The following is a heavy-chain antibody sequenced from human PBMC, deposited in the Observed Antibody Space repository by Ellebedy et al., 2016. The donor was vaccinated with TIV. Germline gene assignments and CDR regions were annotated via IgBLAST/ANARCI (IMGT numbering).Heavy chain of an antibody. CDR3: AKKVPAPTTVPPNWYFDL. CDR1: GFTFSSYT. Sequence: PGGSLRLSCAASGFTFSSYTMNWVRQAPGKGLERVSSISGSSSYIYYADSVKGRFTISRDNAKNSMYLQMNSLRAEDKAVYYGAKKVPAPTTVPPNWYFDLWGRGTVVTVSS. V-gene: IGHV3-21*01. J-gene: IGHJ2*01. CDR2: ISGSSSYI. D-gene: IGHD4-17*01.